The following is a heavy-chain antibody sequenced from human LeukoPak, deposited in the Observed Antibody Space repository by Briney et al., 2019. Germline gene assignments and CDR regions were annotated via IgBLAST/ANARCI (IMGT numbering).Heavy chain of an antibody. CDR1: GGSMSSYY. CDR2: IYYSGST. Sequence: PSETLSLACTVSGGSMSSYYWSWIRQSPGKGLEWIGYIYYSGSTNYNPSLKSRVTMSVDTSKNQFYLKLSSVTAADTARYYCAGAVSSASHCLDCWGQGSLVTVSS. V-gene: IGHV4-59*01. CDR3: AGAVSSASHCLDC. D-gene: IGHD6-6*01. J-gene: IGHJ4*02.